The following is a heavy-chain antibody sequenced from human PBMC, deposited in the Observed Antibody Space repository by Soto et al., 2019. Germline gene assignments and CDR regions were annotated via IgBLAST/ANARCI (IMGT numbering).Heavy chain of an antibody. CDR2: VDHSGNT. J-gene: IGHJ4*02. D-gene: IGHD3-22*01. CDR3: AGGITMIAPDKSYFDS. V-gene: IGHV4-34*01. Sequence: QVRLQQWGAGLLKPSESLSLTCAVYGGSFSGYYWTWIRQPPGKGQEWIGEVDHSGNTNENPSLKSRVTISLDTSENQFSRKLRSVTAADTAVYYCAGGITMIAPDKSYFDSWGQGGLVIVSS. CDR1: GGSFSGYY.